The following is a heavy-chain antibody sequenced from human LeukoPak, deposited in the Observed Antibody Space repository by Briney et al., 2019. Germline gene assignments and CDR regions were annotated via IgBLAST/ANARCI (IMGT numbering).Heavy chain of an antibody. CDR3: ASGPLGWSDY. J-gene: IGHJ4*02. Sequence: GGSLRLSCAASGFSFSTYGMHWVRQAPGKGLEWASFISSSGTTSYADSVKGRFTISRDNAKDSLYLQMNSLRDEDTAVYYCASGPLGWSDYWGQGALVTVSS. V-gene: IGHV3-48*02. D-gene: IGHD1-26*01. CDR1: GFSFSTYG. CDR2: ISSSGTT.